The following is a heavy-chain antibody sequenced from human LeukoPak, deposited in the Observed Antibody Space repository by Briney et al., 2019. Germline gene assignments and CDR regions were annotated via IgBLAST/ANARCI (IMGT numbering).Heavy chain of an antibody. V-gene: IGHV6-1*01. CDR1: GDSVSSNSAA. CDR2: TYYRSKWYN. Sequence: SQTLSLTCAISGDSVSSNSAAWNWIRQSPSRGLEWLGRTYYRSKWYNDYAVSVKSRITINPDTSKNQFSLQLNSVTPEDTAAYYCARDLGQYYDTSDNWFDPWGQGTLVTVSS. D-gene: IGHD3-22*01. J-gene: IGHJ5*02. CDR3: ARDLGQYYDTSDNWFDP.